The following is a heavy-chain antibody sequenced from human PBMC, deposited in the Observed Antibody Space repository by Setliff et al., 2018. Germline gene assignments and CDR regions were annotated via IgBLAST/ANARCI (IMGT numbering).Heavy chain of an antibody. J-gene: IGHJ3*02. CDR2: IYTSGST. V-gene: IGHV4-4*07. D-gene: IGHD1-26*01. CDR3: ARKGISALSGAFDM. CDR1: GGSISNYY. Sequence: SETLSLTCTVSGGSISNYYWSWIRQPAGKGLEWIGRIYTSGSTNYNSSLKSRATMSVDTSKNQFSLKLSSVTAADTAVYYCARKGISALSGAFDMWGQGTMVTVSS.